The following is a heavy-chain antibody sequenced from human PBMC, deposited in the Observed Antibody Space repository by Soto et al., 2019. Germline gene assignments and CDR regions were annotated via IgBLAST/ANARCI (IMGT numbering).Heavy chain of an antibody. CDR3: ARHGLGGLCSAFDY. CDR2: IYYSGST. D-gene: IGHD2-8*02. Sequence: TVAEGYIIGPGGYCISKNQPPGKGLEWIGSIYYSGSTYYNPSLKSRVTMSVDRSKNQFSLKLSSVTAADTAVYYCARHGLGGLCSAFDYWGHRTPVT. J-gene: IGHJ4*01. V-gene: IGHV4-39*01. CDR1: EGYIIGPGGY.